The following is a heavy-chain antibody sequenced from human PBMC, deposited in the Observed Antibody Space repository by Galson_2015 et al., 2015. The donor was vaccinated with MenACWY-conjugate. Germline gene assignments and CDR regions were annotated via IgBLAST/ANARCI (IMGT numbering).Heavy chain of an antibody. J-gene: IGHJ4*02. D-gene: IGHD3-3*01. V-gene: IGHV3-23*01. CDR1: GFTFRSYA. CDR3: AKVPRRAYDFWSAAWDY. CDR2: ISGSGRST. Sequence: SLRLSCAASGFTFRSYAMSRVRQAPGTGLEWVSAISGSGRSTYYADSVKGRFTISRDNSKNTLYLQMNSLRAEDTAVYYCAKVPRRAYDFWSAAWDYWGQGTLVTVSS.